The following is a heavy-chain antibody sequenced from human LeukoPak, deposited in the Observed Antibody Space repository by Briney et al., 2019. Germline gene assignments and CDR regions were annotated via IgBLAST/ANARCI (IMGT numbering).Heavy chain of an antibody. D-gene: IGHD6-19*01. Sequence: GESLKISCKGSGYSFTSYWIGWVRQMPGKGLEWMGIIYPGDSDTRYSPSFQGQVTISADKSISTAYLQWSSLKASDTAMYYCARQGRIAVAGGGYNWFDPWGQGTLVTVSS. V-gene: IGHV5-51*01. J-gene: IGHJ5*02. CDR2: IYPGDSDT. CDR3: ARQGRIAVAGGGYNWFDP. CDR1: GYSFTSYW.